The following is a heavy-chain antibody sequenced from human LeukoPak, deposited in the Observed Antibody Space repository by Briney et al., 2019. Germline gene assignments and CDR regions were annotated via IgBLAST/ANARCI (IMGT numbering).Heavy chain of an antibody. CDR2: IYYSGST. Sequence: SETLSLTCTVSGSSISSSSYYWGWIRQPPGKGLEWIGSIYYSGSTYYNPSLKSRVTISVDTSKNQFSLKLSSVTAADTAVYYCARRDWWTMEYWGQGTLVTVSS. CDR3: ARRDWWTMEY. J-gene: IGHJ4*02. D-gene: IGHD2-8*02. CDR1: GSSISSSSYY. V-gene: IGHV4-39*01.